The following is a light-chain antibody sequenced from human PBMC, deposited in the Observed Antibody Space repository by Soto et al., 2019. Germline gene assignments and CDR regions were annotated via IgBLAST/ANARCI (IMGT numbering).Light chain of an antibody. Sequence: QSALTQPASVSGSPGQSITISCTGTSSDVGGYNYVSWYQQHPGKAPKLMIYDVSNRPSGVSNRFSGSKSGNTASLTISGLQAEDEADYYCSSSTSSSTLVFGTGTQVTVL. CDR1: SSDVGGYNY. CDR2: DVS. V-gene: IGLV2-14*01. CDR3: SSSTSSSTLV. J-gene: IGLJ1*01.